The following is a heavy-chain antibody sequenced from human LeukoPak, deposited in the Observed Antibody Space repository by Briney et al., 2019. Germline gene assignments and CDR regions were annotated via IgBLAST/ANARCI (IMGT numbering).Heavy chain of an antibody. CDR2: ISYDGSNK. CDR1: GFTFSSYA. D-gene: IGHD5-18*01. Sequence: GSLRLSCAASGFTFSSYAMHWVRQAPGKGLEWVAVISYDGSNKYYADSVKGRFTISRDNSKNTLYLQMNSLRAEDTAVYYCARRASTERGHSYGLDYWGQGTLVTVSS. J-gene: IGHJ4*02. V-gene: IGHV3-30*04. CDR3: ARRASTERGHSYGLDY.